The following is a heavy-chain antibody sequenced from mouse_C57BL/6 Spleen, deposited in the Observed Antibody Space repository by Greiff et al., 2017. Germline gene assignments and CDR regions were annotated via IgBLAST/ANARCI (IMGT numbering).Heavy chain of an antibody. V-gene: IGHV1-80*01. CDR3: ASYYYGSSYFDY. CDR1: GYAFSSYW. Sequence: QVQLQQSGAELVKPGASVKISCKASGYAFSSYWMNWVKQRPGKGLEWIGQIYPGDGDTNYNGKLKGKATLTADKSSSTAYMQLSSLTSEDSAVYFCASYYYGSSYFDYWGQGTTLTVSS. D-gene: IGHD1-1*01. CDR2: IYPGDGDT. J-gene: IGHJ2*01.